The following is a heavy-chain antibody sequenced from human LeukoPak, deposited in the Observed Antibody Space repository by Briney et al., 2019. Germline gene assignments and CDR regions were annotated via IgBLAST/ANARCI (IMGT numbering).Heavy chain of an antibody. V-gene: IGHV3-23*01. J-gene: IGHJ2*01. CDR3: AKDSAVGTGTTYFDL. D-gene: IGHD1-7*01. CDR1: GFTVSSNE. Sequence: GGSLRLSGAASGFTVSSNEMSWVRQAPGKGLEWVSAISGSGGSTYYADSVKGRFTISRDNSKNTLYLQMNSLRAEDTAVYYCAKDSAVGTGTTYFDLWGRGTLVTVSS. CDR2: ISGSGGST.